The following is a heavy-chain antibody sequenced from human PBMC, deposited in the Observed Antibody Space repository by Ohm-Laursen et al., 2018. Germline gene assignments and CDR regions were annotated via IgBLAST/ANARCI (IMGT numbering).Heavy chain of an antibody. D-gene: IGHD2-15*01. J-gene: IGHJ4*02. Sequence: SETLSLTCTVYGGSFSGYYWRWIRQPPGKGLEWIGEINHSGSTNYNPSLKSRVTTSVDTSKNQFSLKLSSVTAADTAVYYCARDGDFVAVVAATRQRAFPIDYWGQGTLVTVSS. CDR2: INHSGST. CDR1: GGSFSGYY. V-gene: IGHV4-34*01. CDR3: ARDGDFVAVVAATRQRAFPIDY.